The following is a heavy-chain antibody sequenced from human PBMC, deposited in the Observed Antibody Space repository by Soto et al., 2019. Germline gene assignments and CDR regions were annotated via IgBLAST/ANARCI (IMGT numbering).Heavy chain of an antibody. J-gene: IGHJ6*03. Sequence: QVQLVQSGAEVKKPGSSVKVSCKASGGTFSSYTISWVRQAPGQGLEWMGRIIPILGIANYAQKFKGRVTITADKSTITADMELSSLRSEDTAVYYCAGARLLESFYYYYRVVGGKGTTVTVSS. V-gene: IGHV1-69*02. CDR2: IIPILGIA. D-gene: IGHD3-3*01. CDR1: GGTFSSYT. CDR3: AGARLLESFYYYYRVV.